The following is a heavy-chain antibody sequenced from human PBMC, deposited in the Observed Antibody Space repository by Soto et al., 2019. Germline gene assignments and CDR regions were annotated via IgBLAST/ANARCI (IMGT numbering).Heavy chain of an antibody. Sequence: GGSLRLSCAASGFTFSSYAMSWVRQAPGKGLEWVSAISGSGGSTYYADSVKGRFTISRDNSKNTLYLQMNSLRAEDTAVYYCAKGPDFWSGYWPSDYWGQGTLVTVSS. V-gene: IGHV3-23*01. CDR2: ISGSGGST. J-gene: IGHJ4*02. CDR3: AKGPDFWSGYWPSDY. D-gene: IGHD3-3*01. CDR1: GFTFSSYA.